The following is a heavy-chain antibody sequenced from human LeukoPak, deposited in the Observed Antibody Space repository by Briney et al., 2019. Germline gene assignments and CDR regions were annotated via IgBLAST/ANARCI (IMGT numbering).Heavy chain of an antibody. Sequence: GASVKVSCKASGYTFTSYDINWVRQATGQGLEWMGWMNPNSGNTGYAQKFHGRVTITRNTSISTAYMELSSLRSEDTAVYYCARRGTAMGFDYYYYYYMDVWGKGTTVTVSS. V-gene: IGHV1-8*03. J-gene: IGHJ6*03. D-gene: IGHD5-18*01. CDR1: GYTFTSYD. CDR2: MNPNSGNT. CDR3: ARRGTAMGFDYYYYYYMDV.